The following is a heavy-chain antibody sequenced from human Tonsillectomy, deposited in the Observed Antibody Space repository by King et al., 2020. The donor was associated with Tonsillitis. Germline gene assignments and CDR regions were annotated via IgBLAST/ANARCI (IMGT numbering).Heavy chain of an antibody. CDR2: ISYDGSNK. Sequence: VQLVESGGGVVQPGRSLRLSCAASGFTFSSYAMHWVRPAPGKGLEWVAVISYDGSNKYYADSVKGRFTISRDNSKNTLYLQMNSLRAEDTAVYYCARALRESFDYWGQGTLVTVSS. V-gene: IGHV3-30*04. J-gene: IGHJ4*02. CDR3: ARALRESFDY. D-gene: IGHD3-10*01. CDR1: GFTFSSYA.